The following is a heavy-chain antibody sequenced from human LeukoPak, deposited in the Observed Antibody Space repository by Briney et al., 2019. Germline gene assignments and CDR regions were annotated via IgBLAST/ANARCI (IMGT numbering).Heavy chain of an antibody. V-gene: IGHV3-9*01. CDR3: AREAGPLITIFGVVLRGDFDY. CDR1: GFTFDNYA. J-gene: IGHJ4*02. Sequence: PGWSLRLSCAAAGFTFDNYAMHWVRQAPGKGLEWVSRISWNAGGIVYADSVKGRFTISRDNAKNTLYLQMNSLRAEDTAVYYCAREAGPLITIFGVVLRGDFDYWGQGTLVTVSS. D-gene: IGHD3-3*01. CDR2: ISWNAGGI.